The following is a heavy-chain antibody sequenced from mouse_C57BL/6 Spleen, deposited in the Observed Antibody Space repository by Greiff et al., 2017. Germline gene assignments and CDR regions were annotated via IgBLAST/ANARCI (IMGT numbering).Heavy chain of an antibody. D-gene: IGHD1-1*01. J-gene: IGHJ3*01. CDR1: GFTFSNYW. CDR3: TACLRWFAY. Sequence: EVHLVESGGGLVQPGGSMQLSCVASGFTFSNYWMNWVRQSPKKGLEWVAQIRLKSDNYSTQYAESVKGRFTISRDDSKSSVYLQMNNLRAEDTGIYYCTACLRWFAYWVQGTLVTVSA. V-gene: IGHV6-3*01. CDR2: IRLKSDNYST.